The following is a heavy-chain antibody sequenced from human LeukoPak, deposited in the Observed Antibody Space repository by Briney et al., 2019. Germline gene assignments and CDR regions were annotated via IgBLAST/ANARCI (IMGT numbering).Heavy chain of an antibody. CDR3: ASMGASSGWSLLDY. J-gene: IGHJ4*02. D-gene: IGHD6-19*01. Sequence: PSETLSLTCTVSGGSISSYYWSWIRQPPGKGLEWIGYIYYSGSTNYNPSLKSRVTISVDTSKNQFSLKLSSVTAADTAVYYCASMGASSGWSLLDYWGQGTLVTVSS. V-gene: IGHV4-59*08. CDR1: GGSISSYY. CDR2: IYYSGST.